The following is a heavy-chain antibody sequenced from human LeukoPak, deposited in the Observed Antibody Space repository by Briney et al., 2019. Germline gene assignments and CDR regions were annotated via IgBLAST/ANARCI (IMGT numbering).Heavy chain of an antibody. J-gene: IGHJ5*02. CDR2: IYYSGST. Sequence: SETLSLTCTVSGGSVSSGSYYWSWIRQPPGKGLEWIGYIYYSGSTNYNPSLKSRVTISVDTSKNQFSLKLSSVTAADTAVYYCAREGARYSSGWEKLNWLDPWGQGTLVTVSS. CDR1: GGSVSSGSYY. CDR3: AREGARYSSGWEKLNWLDP. D-gene: IGHD6-19*01. V-gene: IGHV4-61*01.